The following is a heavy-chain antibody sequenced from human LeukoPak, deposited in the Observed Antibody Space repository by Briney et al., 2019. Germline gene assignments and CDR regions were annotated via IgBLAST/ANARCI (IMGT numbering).Heavy chain of an antibody. CDR2: INSDGSST. CDR1: GFTLSPYW. Sequence: GGSLRLACAASGFTLSPYWMHWVRQAPGKGLVWVSRINSDGSSTTYADSVKGRFTISRDNNKNTLYLQMNILRAEDTAVYYCARARCSRTSCNTESDYWGQGTLVTVSS. D-gene: IGHD2-2*01. J-gene: IGHJ4*02. V-gene: IGHV3-74*01. CDR3: ARARCSRTSCNTESDY.